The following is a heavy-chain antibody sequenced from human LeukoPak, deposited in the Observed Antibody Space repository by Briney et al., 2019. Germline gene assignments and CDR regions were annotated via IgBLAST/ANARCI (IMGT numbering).Heavy chain of an antibody. D-gene: IGHD1-7*01. CDR3: AKEGYQTGTTSKGYYDY. CDR1: GFTVSSHA. V-gene: IGHV3-23*01. J-gene: IGHJ4*02. CDR2: ISGSGAGT. Sequence: PGGSLRLSCAASGFTVSSHAMSWVRQAPGKGLEWVSGISGSGAGTYYADSVKGRFTISRDNSKNTLNLQMNSLRAEDTATYYCAKEGYQTGTTSKGYYDYWGQGTLVTVSS.